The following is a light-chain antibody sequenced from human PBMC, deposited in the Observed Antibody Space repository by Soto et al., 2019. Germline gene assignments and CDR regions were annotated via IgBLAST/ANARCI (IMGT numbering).Light chain of an antibody. CDR1: QSISSY. Sequence: DIQMTQSPSSLSASVGDRLTITCRASQSISSYLNWYQQKPGKAPKLLIYAASSLQSGVPSRFSGSGSGTDFTLTISRLQPEDFATYYCQQSYSTPWTFGQGPKVEIK. V-gene: IGKV1-39*01. J-gene: IGKJ1*01. CDR3: QQSYSTPWT. CDR2: AAS.